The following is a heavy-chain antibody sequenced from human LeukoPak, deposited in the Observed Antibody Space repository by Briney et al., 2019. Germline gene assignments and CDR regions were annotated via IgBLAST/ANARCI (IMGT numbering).Heavy chain of an antibody. V-gene: IGHV4-34*01. J-gene: IGHJ6*03. Sequence: SETLSLTCAVYGGSFSGYYWSWIRQPPGKGLEWIGEINHSGSTNYNPSLKSRVTISVDTSKNQFSLKLSSVTAADTAVYYCARLIGYCSSTSCYTTYYYYYYMDVWGKGTTVTVSS. D-gene: IGHD2-2*02. CDR3: ARLIGYCSSTSCYTTYYYYYYMDV. CDR2: INHSGST. CDR1: GGSFSGYY.